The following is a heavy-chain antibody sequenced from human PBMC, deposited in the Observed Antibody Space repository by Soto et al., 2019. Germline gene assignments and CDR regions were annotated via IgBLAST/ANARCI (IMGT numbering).Heavy chain of an antibody. CDR2: ISSSSAYI. V-gene: IGHV3-21*01. J-gene: IGHJ4*02. CDR3: ASGGDYFDY. CDR1: GLTINIYS. Sequence: GSLRLSCAASGLTINIYSMNWVRQAPGKGLEWVSSISSSSAYIYYSDSVKGRFTVSRDNAKRSLYLEVNSLRAEDTAVYYCASGGDYFDYWGPGTLVTVSS.